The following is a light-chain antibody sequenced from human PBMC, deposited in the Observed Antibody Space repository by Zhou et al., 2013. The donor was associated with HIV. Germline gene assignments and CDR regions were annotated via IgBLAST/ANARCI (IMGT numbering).Light chain of an antibody. CDR1: HSISNK. J-gene: IGKJ2*01. V-gene: IGKV3-15*01. CDR2: DAS. Sequence: ETVMTQSPGTLSVSPGERATLSCRATHSISNKLAWYQQKPGQAPRLLISDASTRATGIPARFSGSGSGTEFTLTISSMQSEDFAVYYCQQYNNWPRTFGQGTKLEIK. CDR3: QQYNNWPRT.